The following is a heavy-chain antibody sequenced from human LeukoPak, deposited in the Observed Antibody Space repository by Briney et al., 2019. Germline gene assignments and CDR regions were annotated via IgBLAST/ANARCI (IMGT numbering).Heavy chain of an antibody. CDR2: ISRSSSYI. CDR3: XXXXXSVKYYGSGSYYNRLYYYYYMDV. CDR1: GFTFRSYS. V-gene: IGHV3-21*01. Sequence: GGSLRLSCAASGFTFRSYSMKWVRQAPGKGLEGVSSISRSSSYIYYADSVKGRFTISSDNAKNSLYLQMKRLRTEDTSVYDGXXXXXSVKYYGSGSYYNRLYYYYYMDVWGKGTTVTISS. D-gene: IGHD3-10*01. J-gene: IGHJ6*03.